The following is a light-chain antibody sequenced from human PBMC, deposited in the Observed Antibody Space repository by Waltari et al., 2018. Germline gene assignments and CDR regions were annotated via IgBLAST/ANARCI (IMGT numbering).Light chain of an antibody. CDR2: DAS. CDR3: QKYGTLPAT. V-gene: IGKV3-20*01. Sequence: EIVLTQSPGTLSLSPGERATLSCRASQSVSRTLAWYQQKPGQAPRLLIYDASIRATGIPDRFSGSGSGTDFSLTISRLEPEDFXVYYCQKYGTLPATFGQGTKVEIK. J-gene: IGKJ1*01. CDR1: QSVSRT.